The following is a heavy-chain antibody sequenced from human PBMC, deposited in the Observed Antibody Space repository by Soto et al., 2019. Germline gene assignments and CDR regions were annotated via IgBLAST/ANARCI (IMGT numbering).Heavy chain of an antibody. J-gene: IGHJ5*02. CDR1: GGSISSSNW. CDR3: ARQNGYYDSSGYYYVEGTNWFDP. CDR2: IYHSGST. V-gene: IGHV4-4*02. D-gene: IGHD3-22*01. Sequence: SETLSVTCAVSGGSISSSNWWSWVRQPPGKGLEWIGEIYHSGSTNYNPSLKSRVTISVDTSKNQFSLKLSSVTAADTAVYYCARQNGYYDSSGYYYVEGTNWFDPWGQGTLVTVS.